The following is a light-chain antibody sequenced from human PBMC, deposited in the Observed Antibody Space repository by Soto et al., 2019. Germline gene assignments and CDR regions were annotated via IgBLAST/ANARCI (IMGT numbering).Light chain of an antibody. CDR1: QSVSSN. J-gene: IGKJ5*01. Sequence: EIVMTQSPATLSVSPGERATLSCRASQSVSSNLAWYQQKPGQAPRLLIYGASTRATGIPARFSGSGSGTEFTPTISSLQSEDFAVYYCQQYNNWPPATFGQGTRLEIK. CDR2: GAS. CDR3: QQYNNWPPAT. V-gene: IGKV3-15*01.